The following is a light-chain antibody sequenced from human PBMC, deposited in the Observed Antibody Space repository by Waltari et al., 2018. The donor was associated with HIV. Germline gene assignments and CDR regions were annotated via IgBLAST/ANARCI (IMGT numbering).Light chain of an antibody. CDR1: SSNIGTNF. J-gene: IGLJ2*01. V-gene: IGLV1-47*01. CDR3: AAWDDSLGGHVI. CDR2: KNE. Sequence: SVLTQPPSASGTPGQRVTISCSGSSSNIGTNFVYWYQQLPGMAPKFLIHKNERRPSGAPARFSGSTSGTSASLAISGLRSEDEGDYYCAAWDDSLGGHVIFGGGTKLTVL.